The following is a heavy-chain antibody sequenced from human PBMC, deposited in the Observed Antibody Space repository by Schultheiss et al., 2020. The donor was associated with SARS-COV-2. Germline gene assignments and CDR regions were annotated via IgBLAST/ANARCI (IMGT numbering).Heavy chain of an antibody. CDR1: GFTFSTYA. Sequence: GESLKISCAASGFTFSTYAMTWVRQAPGKGLEWVAVIWYDGSNKYYADSVKGRFTISRDNSKNTLYLQMNSLRAEDTAVYYCAVQLWPGYFDYWGQGTLVTVSS. V-gene: IGHV3-33*08. CDR2: IWYDGSNK. D-gene: IGHD5-18*01. J-gene: IGHJ4*02. CDR3: AVQLWPGYFDY.